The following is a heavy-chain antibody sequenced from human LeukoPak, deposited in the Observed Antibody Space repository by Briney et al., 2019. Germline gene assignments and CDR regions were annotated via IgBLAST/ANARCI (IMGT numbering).Heavy chain of an antibody. CDR1: GGSISSSAYH. Sequence: SETLSLTCTVSGGSISSSAYHWGWIRQPPGKGLEWVGSIHSSGSTYYNLSLKSRVTISVDTSKNQFSLKLSSVTAADTAVYYCARLNYYGSGRFDPWGQGTLVTVSS. J-gene: IGHJ5*02. CDR2: IHSSGST. CDR3: ARLNYYGSGRFDP. D-gene: IGHD3-10*01. V-gene: IGHV4-39*01.